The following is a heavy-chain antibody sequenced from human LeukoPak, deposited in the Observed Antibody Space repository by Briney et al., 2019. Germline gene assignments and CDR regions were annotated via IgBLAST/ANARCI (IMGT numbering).Heavy chain of an antibody. D-gene: IGHD2-8*01. CDR1: GGSISSSSYY. CDR3: ARLVLMVYATIDY. V-gene: IGHV4-39*01. Sequence: PSETPSLTCTVSGGSISSSSYYWGWICQPPGKGLEWIGSIYYSGSTYYNPSLKSRVTISVDTSKNQFSLKLSSVTAADTAVYYCARLVLMVYATIDYWGQGTLVTVSS. J-gene: IGHJ4*02. CDR2: IYYSGST.